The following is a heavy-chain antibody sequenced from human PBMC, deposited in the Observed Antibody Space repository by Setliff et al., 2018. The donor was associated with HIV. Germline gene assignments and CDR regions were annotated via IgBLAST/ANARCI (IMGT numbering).Heavy chain of an antibody. V-gene: IGHV4-39*07. CDR2: LYHRTATYRDPSLTTT. J-gene: IGHJ4*02. D-gene: IGHD3-3*01. CDR1: GGSISAESYS. Sequence: LSLTCTISGGSISAESYSWAWIRQPPGKGLEWIAGLYHRTATYRDPSLTTTYSNPSLKTRVTLSVDTSKNQFSLAMTSVTAADTAVYYCATQTILFLEWLFSPLDYWGQGSLVTVSS. CDR3: ATQTILFLEWLFSPLDY.